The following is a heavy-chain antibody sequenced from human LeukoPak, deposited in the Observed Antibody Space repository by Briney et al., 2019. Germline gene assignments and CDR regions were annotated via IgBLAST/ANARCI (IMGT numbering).Heavy chain of an antibody. D-gene: IGHD5-18*01. Sequence: GGSLRLSCAASEFTFSNYWMTWVRQAPGKGLEWVANIKEDGSDKYHVDSVKGRFTISRDNAKNSLYLQMNNLRAEDTAVYYCARDVGYFRFDYWGQGTLVTVSS. V-gene: IGHV3-7*01. CDR2: IKEDGSDK. CDR3: ARDVGYFRFDY. J-gene: IGHJ4*02. CDR1: EFTFSNYW.